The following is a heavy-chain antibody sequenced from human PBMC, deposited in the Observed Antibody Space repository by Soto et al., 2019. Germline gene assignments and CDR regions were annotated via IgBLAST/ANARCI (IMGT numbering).Heavy chain of an antibody. CDR3: GKMARYHYGVDV. CDR1: GYIFTNYG. V-gene: IGHV1-18*04. D-gene: IGHD3-16*02. Sequence: QVQLVQSGPEIKKPGASVKVSCKASGYIFTNYGINWVRQAPGQGLEWMGWINTYNGDTDYVQNVRGRVTMTTNTSTTTTYMELRSLRSDDTALYYCGKMARYHYGVDVWGQGTTVTVSS. J-gene: IGHJ6*02. CDR2: INTYNGDT.